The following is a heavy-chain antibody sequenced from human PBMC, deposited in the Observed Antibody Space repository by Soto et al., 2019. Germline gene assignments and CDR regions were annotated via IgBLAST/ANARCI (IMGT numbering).Heavy chain of an antibody. CDR2: IIPIFGTA. J-gene: IGHJ6*02. V-gene: IGHV1-69*13. CDR1: GGTFSSYA. D-gene: IGHD6-6*01. Sequence: SVKVSCKASGGTFSSYAISWVRQAPGQGLEWMGGIIPIFGTANYALKFQSRVTITADESTSTAYMELSSLRSEDTAVYYCARAEYSSSSAPYGMDVWGQGTTVTVSS. CDR3: ARAEYSSSSAPYGMDV.